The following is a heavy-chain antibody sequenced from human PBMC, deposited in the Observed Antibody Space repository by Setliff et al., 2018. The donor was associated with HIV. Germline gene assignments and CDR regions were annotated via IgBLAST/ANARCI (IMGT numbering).Heavy chain of an antibody. CDR2: VYHIGSA. V-gene: IGHV4-61*02. CDR3: ARGAEYPNWYFDL. CDR1: GGSINSGTYY. J-gene: IGHJ2*01. Sequence: SETLSLTCTVSGGSINSGTYYWSWIRQPAGKGLEWIGRVYHIGSANYNPSLTSRVTMSVDTSKNQFSLNLNSLTAADTAIYYCARGAEYPNWYFDLWGRGTLVTVSS.